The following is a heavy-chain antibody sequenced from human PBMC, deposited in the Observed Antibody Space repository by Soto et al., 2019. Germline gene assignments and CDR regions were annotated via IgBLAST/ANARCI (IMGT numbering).Heavy chain of an antibody. CDR3: ARGHWGFDI. D-gene: IGHD7-27*01. CDR1: GSTSSDHY. CDR2: TRNKAHSYST. Sequence: EVQLVESGGGLVQPGGSLRLSCAASGSTSSDHYMDWVRQAPGKGLEWVGRTRNKAHSYSTEYAASVKGRFTISRDISKNSLYLQMNSLKTEDTAVYYCARGHWGFDIWGQGTMVTVSS. V-gene: IGHV3-72*01. J-gene: IGHJ3*02.